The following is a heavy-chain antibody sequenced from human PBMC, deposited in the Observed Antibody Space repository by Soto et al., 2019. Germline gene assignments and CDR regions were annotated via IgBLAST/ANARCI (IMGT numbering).Heavy chain of an antibody. J-gene: IGHJ4*02. CDR1: GFTFSAYW. Sequence: GSLRLSCAVSGFTFSAYWMHWVRQVPGKGLTWVSRISDDGSTATYADSVKGRFVISRDNAKNSLYLEMNTLRVDDSGLYYCARGPRVSSTGTGAHWGRGTLVTVSS. CDR3: ARGPRVSSTGTGAH. D-gene: IGHD1-1*01. CDR2: ISDDGSTA. V-gene: IGHV3-74*01.